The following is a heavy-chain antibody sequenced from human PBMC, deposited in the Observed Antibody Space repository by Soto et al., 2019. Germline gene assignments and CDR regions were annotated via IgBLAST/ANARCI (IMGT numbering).Heavy chain of an antibody. Sequence: ESGPTLVNPTETLTLTCTVSGFSLSNARMGVSWIRQPPGKALEWLAHIFSNDEKSYSTSLKSRLTISKDTSKSQVVLTMTNMDPVDTATYYCARIIRYSSSWYPSYYYYYGMDVWGQGTTVTVSS. D-gene: IGHD6-13*01. CDR1: GFSLSNARMG. V-gene: IGHV2-26*01. CDR2: IFSNDEK. J-gene: IGHJ6*02. CDR3: ARIIRYSSSWYPSYYYYYGMDV.